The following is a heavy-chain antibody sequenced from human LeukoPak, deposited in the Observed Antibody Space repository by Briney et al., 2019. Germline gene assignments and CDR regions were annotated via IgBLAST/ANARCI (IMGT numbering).Heavy chain of an antibody. J-gene: IGHJ4*02. CDR3: ARARGSYCLFAY. CDR1: AGSISIYY. V-gene: IGHV4-59*01. Sequence: SETLSLTCTVSAGSISIYYWSWVRQPPGKGLEWIGYIYYSGSTNYNPSLKTRVPISVDKSKNQFSLKLSSVTAADTAVYYCARARGSYCLFAYWGQGPLVTVPS. CDR2: IYYSGST. D-gene: IGHD1-26*01.